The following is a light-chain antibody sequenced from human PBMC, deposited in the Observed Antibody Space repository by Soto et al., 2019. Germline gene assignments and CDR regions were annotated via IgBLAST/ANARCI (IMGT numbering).Light chain of an antibody. J-gene: IGLJ1*01. Sequence: QPVLTQPPSASGSPGQSGTISCTGTSSDVGGYNSVSWYQQHPGKAPKLMIYEVSKRPSGVPDRFSGSKSGNTASLTVSGLQAEDEADYYCSSHAGGHSYVFGTGTKVTVL. CDR2: EVS. CDR1: SSDVGGYNS. V-gene: IGLV2-8*01. CDR3: SSHAGGHSYV.